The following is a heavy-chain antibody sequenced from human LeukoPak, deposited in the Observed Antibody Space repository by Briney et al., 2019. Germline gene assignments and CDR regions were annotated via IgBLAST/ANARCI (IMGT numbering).Heavy chain of an antibody. CDR1: GFTFSSYG. V-gene: IGHV3-30*02. CDR3: AKIRVGTNYYYYYMDV. Sequence: GGSLRLSCAASGFTFSSYGMHWFRQAPGKGLEWVAFIRYDGSNKYYADSVKGRFTISRDNSKNTLYLQMNSLRAEDTAVYYCAKIRVGTNYYYYYMDVWGKGTTVTVSS. D-gene: IGHD1-26*01. CDR2: IRYDGSNK. J-gene: IGHJ6*03.